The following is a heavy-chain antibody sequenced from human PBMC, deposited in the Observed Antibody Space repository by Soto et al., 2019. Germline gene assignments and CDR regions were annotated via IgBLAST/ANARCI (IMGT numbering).Heavy chain of an antibody. Sequence: EVQLVESGGGLVQPGESLRLSCAASGFTFSYYWMHWVRQAPGKGLVWVSRIHSDGSSTTYADSVKGRFTISRDNAWNTVYLQMNSLRVEDTAVYYCARGDRGAFDIWGQGTVVTVSS. J-gene: IGHJ3*02. V-gene: IGHV3-74*01. CDR1: GFTFSYYW. CDR3: ARGDRGAFDI. D-gene: IGHD1-26*01. CDR2: IHSDGSST.